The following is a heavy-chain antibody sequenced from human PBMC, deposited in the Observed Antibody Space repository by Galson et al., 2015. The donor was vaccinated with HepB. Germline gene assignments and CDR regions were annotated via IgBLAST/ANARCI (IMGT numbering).Heavy chain of an antibody. CDR2: ISSSSSYT. CDR1: GFTFSDYY. J-gene: IGHJ3*02. CDR3: ARTLAYCGGDCFIDAFDI. Sequence: SLRLSCAASGFTFSDYYMSWIRQAPGKGLEWVSYISSSSSYTNYADSVKGRFTISRDNAKNSLYLQMNSLRAEDTALYYCARTLAYCGGDCFIDAFDIWGQGTMVTVSS. D-gene: IGHD2-21*02. V-gene: IGHV3-11*03.